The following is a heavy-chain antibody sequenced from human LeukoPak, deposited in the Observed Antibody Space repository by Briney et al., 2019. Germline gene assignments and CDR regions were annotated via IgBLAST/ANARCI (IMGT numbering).Heavy chain of an antibody. CDR1: GYTFTSYA. J-gene: IGHJ4*02. D-gene: IGHD3-9*01. V-gene: IGHV7-4-1*02. CDR3: ARDWGQGWLFEGGKYYFDY. CDR2: INTNTGNP. Sequence: ASVKVSCKASGYTFTSYAMNWVRQAPGQGLEWMGWINTNTGNPTYAQGFTGRFVFSLDTSVSTAYLQISSLKAEDTAVYYCARDWGQGWLFEGGKYYFDYWGQGTLVTVSS.